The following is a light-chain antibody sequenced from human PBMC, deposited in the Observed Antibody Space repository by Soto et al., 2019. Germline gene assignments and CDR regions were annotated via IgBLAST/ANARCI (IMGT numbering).Light chain of an antibody. CDR2: KVS. V-gene: IGKV2-24*01. CDR3: MQAIQLPLT. CDR1: QSLVHRDGNTY. J-gene: IGKJ4*02. Sequence: DIVLTQTPIYSPVTLVQPDSISCRASQSLVHRDGNTYCSWLQQRPGQPQRLLIYKVSNRFSGVPDRFSGSGAGTDFTLIISRVEAEDVGVYYWMQAIQLPLTFGGGTKVEIK.